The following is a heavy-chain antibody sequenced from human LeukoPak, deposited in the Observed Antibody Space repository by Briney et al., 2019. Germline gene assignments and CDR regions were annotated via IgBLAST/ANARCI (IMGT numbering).Heavy chain of an antibody. V-gene: IGHV4-30-4*08. J-gene: IGHJ5*02. Sequence: PSQTLSLTCTVSGGSISSGDYYWSWIRQPPGKGLEWIGYIYYSGSTYYNPSLKSRVTISVDTSKNQFSLKLSSVTAADTAVYYCAREERGSSWFVPWGQGTLVTVSS. CDR2: IYYSGST. D-gene: IGHD3-10*01. CDR1: GGSISSGDYY. CDR3: AREERGSSWFVP.